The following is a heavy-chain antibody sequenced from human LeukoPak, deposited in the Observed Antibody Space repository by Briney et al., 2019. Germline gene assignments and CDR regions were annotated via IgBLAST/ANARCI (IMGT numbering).Heavy chain of an antibody. CDR1: GGSIRSGSYY. D-gene: IGHD3-16*02. V-gene: IGHV4-61*02. Sequence: PSETLSLTCTVSGGSIRSGSYYWSWVRQPAGKGLEWIGRIYTSGSTNYHPSLKSRVTISVDTSKNHISLKLSSVTAADTAVYDCARDALGDYVWGSYRHWFDPWGQGTLVTVSS. CDR3: ARDALGDYVWGSYRHWFDP. CDR2: IYTSGST. J-gene: IGHJ5*02.